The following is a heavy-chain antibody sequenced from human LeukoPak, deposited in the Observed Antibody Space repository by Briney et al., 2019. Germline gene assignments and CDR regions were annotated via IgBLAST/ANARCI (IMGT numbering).Heavy chain of an antibody. J-gene: IGHJ3*02. D-gene: IGHD1-1*01. V-gene: IGHV3-7*01. CDR3: AREARGTRAAFDI. Sequence: GGSLRLSCAASGFTLSYYWMSWVRQAPGKGLEWVANIQEDGSNRYYVGSVKGRFTISRDNARNSVYLQMNSLRAEDTAVYYCAREARGTRAAFDIWGQGTMVTVS. CDR2: IQEDGSNR. CDR1: GFTLSYYW.